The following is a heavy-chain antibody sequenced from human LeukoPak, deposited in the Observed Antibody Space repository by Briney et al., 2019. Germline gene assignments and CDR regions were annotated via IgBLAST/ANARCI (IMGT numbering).Heavy chain of an antibody. Sequence: PSETLSLTCIVSGYSISSGYYWGWIRQPPGKGLEWIGSMYYDRSTHYSPPLRSRVTVLRDTSKNQFSLKLSSVTAADTAVYYCARDWIQPNGYWGQGTLVTVSS. D-gene: IGHD5-18*01. CDR2: MYYDRST. CDR3: ARDWIQPNGY. CDR1: GYSISSGYY. V-gene: IGHV4-38-2*02. J-gene: IGHJ4*02.